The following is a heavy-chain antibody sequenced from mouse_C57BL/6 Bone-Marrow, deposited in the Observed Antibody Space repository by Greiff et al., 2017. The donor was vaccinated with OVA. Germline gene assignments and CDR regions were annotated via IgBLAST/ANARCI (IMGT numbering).Heavy chain of an antibody. CDR1: GYAFSSYW. J-gene: IGHJ3*01. D-gene: IGHD2-1*01. Sequence: QVQLQQSGAELVKPGASVKISCKASGYAFSSYWMNWVKQRPGKRLEWIGQIYPGDGDTNYNGKFKGKATLTADKSSSTAYMQLSSLTSEDSAVYFCARSDGNPRLLAYWGQGTLVTVSA. V-gene: IGHV1-80*01. CDR3: ARSDGNPRLLAY. CDR2: IYPGDGDT.